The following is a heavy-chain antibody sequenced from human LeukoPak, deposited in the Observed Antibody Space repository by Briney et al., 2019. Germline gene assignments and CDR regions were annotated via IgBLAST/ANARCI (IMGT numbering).Heavy chain of an antibody. CDR3: AKYEKGGSYRYDAFDI. V-gene: IGHV3-23*01. J-gene: IGHJ3*02. CDR2: ISGSGGST. Sequence: PGGSLRLSCAASGFTFSSYAMSWVRQAPGKWLEWVSAISGSGGSTYYADSVRGRFTISRDNSKNTLYLQMNSLRAEDTAVYYCAKYEKGGSYRYDAFDIWGQGTMVTVSS. CDR1: GFTFSSYA. D-gene: IGHD1-26*01.